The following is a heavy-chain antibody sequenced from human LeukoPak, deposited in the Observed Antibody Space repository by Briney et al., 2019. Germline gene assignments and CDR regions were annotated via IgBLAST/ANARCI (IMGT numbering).Heavy chain of an antibody. V-gene: IGHV5-51*01. J-gene: IGHJ6*03. D-gene: IGHD6-19*01. CDR3: ARTAVVGSYYFYYYMDV. CDR2: IYPGDSDT. CDR1: GYRFTTYW. Sequence: GESLKISCKGPGYRFTTYWINWVRQMPGKGLEWMGIIYPGDSDTRYSPSFQGQVTISVDKSISTAYLQWTTLKASDTAMYYCARTAVVGSYYFYYYMDVWGKGTTVTVSS.